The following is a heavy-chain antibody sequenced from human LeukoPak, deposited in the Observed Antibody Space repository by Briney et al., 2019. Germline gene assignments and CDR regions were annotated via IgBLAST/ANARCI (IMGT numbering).Heavy chain of an antibody. CDR3: ARGSDSGFDP. Sequence: GGSLRLSCAASGFTFSSYWMHWVRQAPGKGLVWVSYITSDGSTTTYADSVKGRFTISRDNARNTLYLQMNSLRAEDTAVYYCARGSDSGFDPWGQGTLVTVSS. D-gene: IGHD3-22*01. V-gene: IGHV3-74*01. CDR1: GFTFSSYW. J-gene: IGHJ5*02. CDR2: ITSDGSTT.